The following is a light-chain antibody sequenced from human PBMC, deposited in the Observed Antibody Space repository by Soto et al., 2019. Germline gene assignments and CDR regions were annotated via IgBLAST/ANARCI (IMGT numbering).Light chain of an antibody. J-gene: IGKJ4*01. CDR3: QQYDNLALT. V-gene: IGKV1-33*01. Sequence: DIQLTQSPSSLSASVGDRVTITCRASQDIENYLNWYQQKPGKAPRVLIYGASNLEKGVASRFSGSGSGTDFIFTISSLQPEDIGTYYCQQYDNLALTFGGGTKVDIK. CDR1: QDIENY. CDR2: GAS.